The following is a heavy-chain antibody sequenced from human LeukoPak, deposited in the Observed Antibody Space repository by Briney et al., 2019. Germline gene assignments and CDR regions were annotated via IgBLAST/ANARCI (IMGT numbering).Heavy chain of an antibody. D-gene: IGHD6-13*01. V-gene: IGHV4-61*02. CDR1: GGSISSGSYY. Sequence: SETLSLTCTVYGGSISSGSYYWSWIRQPAGKGLEWIGRIYTSGSTNYNPSLKSRVTISVDTSKNQFSLKLSSVTAADTAVYYCARGLGSSWYKIFDYWGQGTLVTVSS. CDR2: IYTSGST. CDR3: ARGLGSSWYKIFDY. J-gene: IGHJ4*02.